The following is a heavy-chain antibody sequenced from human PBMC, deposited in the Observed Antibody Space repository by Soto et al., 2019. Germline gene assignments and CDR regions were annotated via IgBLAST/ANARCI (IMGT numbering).Heavy chain of an antibody. V-gene: IGHV6-1*01. CDR2: TYYRSRWYN. CDR1: GDSVSSNSAA. CDR3: DGTTSLQWYYMDV. D-gene: IGHD1-7*01. Sequence: PSQTLSLTCAISGDSVSSNSAAWNWIRQSPSGGLEWLGRTYYRSRWYNDYAVSVRSRITINPDTSKNQFSLHLNSVTPEDTAVYYCDGTTSLQWYYMDVWGKGTTVTVSS. J-gene: IGHJ6*03.